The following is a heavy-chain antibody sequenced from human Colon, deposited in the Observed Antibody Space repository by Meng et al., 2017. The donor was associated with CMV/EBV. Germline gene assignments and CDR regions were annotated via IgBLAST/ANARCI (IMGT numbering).Heavy chain of an antibody. V-gene: IGHV3-23*01. CDR2: ISGSARGT. J-gene: IGHJ4*02. CDR1: GFTFSSYA. D-gene: IGHD2-21*02. CDR3: ARFQNCGGDCSFDF. Sequence: AAGFTFSSYAMSWVRQAPGKGLEWVSSISGSARGTYYADSVKGRFTISRDNSKNTLFLQMNSLRAEDTAVYYCARFQNCGGDCSFDFWGQGTLVTVSS.